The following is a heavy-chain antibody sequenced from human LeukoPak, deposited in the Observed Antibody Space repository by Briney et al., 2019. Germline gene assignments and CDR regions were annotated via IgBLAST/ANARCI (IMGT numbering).Heavy chain of an antibody. Sequence: ASVKVSCKASGYTFTGYYMHWVRQAPGQGLEWMGWINPNSGSTNYAQKFQGRVTMTRDTSISTAYMELSRLRSDDTAVYYCARETTVTPPDYWGQGTLVTVSS. CDR1: GYTFTGYY. CDR3: ARETTVTPPDY. V-gene: IGHV1-2*02. J-gene: IGHJ4*02. CDR2: INPNSGST. D-gene: IGHD4-17*01.